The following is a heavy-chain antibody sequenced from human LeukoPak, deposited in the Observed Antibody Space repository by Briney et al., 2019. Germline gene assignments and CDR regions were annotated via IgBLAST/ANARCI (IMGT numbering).Heavy chain of an antibody. D-gene: IGHD1-14*01. J-gene: IGHJ4*02. V-gene: IGHV1-2*02. CDR1: GYTCTGYY. CDR3: ARSEMADY. CDR2: TNPDGGAT. Sequence: GASVKVSCKAAGYTCTGYYMHWVRQAPGRGSESRCWTNPDGGATNYAQRFQGTATMNRDTSITTAYMKLSRLRSDDTALYYCARSEMADYWGQRALVTVAS.